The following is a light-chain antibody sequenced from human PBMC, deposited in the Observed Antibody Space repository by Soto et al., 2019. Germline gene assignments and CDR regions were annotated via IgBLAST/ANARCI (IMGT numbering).Light chain of an antibody. J-gene: IGLJ3*02. CDR2: AND. V-gene: IGLV1-40*01. CDR3: HSYDTSLGGWV. CDR1: NSNIGAVPH. Sequence: QSVLTQPPSVSGAPGQTVTISCTGNNSNIGAVPHVQWYQQILGAAPRLIIYANDIRPSGIPDRFSGSKSGTSASLAITGLQPEDEADYYCHSYDTSLGGWVFGGGTKLTVL.